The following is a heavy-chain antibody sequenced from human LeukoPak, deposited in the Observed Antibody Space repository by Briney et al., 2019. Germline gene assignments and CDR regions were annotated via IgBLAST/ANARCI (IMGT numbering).Heavy chain of an antibody. D-gene: IGHD1-26*01. Sequence: SETLSLTCTVSGGSISSYYWSWIRQPPGKGLEWIGYIYYSGSTNYNPSLKSRVTISVDTSKNQFSLKLSSVTAADTAVYYCAGDRPIVGATDAFDIWGQGTMVTVSS. V-gene: IGHV4-59*01. CDR2: IYYSGST. J-gene: IGHJ3*02. CDR1: GGSISSYY. CDR3: AGDRPIVGATDAFDI.